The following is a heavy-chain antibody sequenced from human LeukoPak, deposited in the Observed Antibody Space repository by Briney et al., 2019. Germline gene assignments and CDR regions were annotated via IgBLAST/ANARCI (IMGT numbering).Heavy chain of an antibody. CDR1: GYSFINYW. D-gene: IGHD6-19*01. V-gene: IGHV5-51*01. CDR3: ARPVAVAGIDAFDI. CDR2: IFPGDPET. J-gene: IGHJ3*02. Sequence: GESLKISCKTSGYSFINYWVGWVRQMPGKGLEWMGIIFPGDPETRYSPSFQGQVTISADNSISTAYLQWSSLKASDTAMYYCARPVAVAGIDAFDIWGQGTMVTVSS.